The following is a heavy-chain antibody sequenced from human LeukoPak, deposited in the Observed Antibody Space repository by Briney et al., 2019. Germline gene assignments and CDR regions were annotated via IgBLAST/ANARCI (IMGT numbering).Heavy chain of an antibody. CDR3: ARPLRYYGDYVGGAFDI. J-gene: IGHJ3*02. V-gene: IGHV5-51*01. CDR1: GYSFTSYW. D-gene: IGHD4-17*01. Sequence: GESLKISCKGSGYSFTSYWIGWVRQMPGKGLEWMGIIYPGDSDTRYSPSFQGQVTVSADKSISTAYLQWSSLKASDTAMYYCARPLRYYGDYVGGAFDIWGQGTMVTVSS. CDR2: IYPGDSDT.